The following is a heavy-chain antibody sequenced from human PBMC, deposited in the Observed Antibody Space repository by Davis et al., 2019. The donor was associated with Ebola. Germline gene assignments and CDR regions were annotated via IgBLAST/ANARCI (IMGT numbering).Heavy chain of an antibody. J-gene: IGHJ6*03. CDR2: INPNSGGT. CDR3: ARDPRYCSSTSCRYYYYYMDV. CDR1: GYTFTGYY. Sequence: ASVKVSCKASGYTFTGYYMHWVRQAPGQGLEWMGWINPNSGGTNYAQKFQGRVTMTRDTSISTAYMELSRLRSDDTAVYYCARDPRYCSSTSCRYYYYYMDVWGKGTTVTVSS. V-gene: IGHV1-2*02. D-gene: IGHD2-2*01.